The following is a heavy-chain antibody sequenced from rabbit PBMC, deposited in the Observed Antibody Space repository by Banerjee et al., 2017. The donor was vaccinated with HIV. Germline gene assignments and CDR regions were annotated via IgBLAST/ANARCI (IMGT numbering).Heavy chain of an antibody. V-gene: IGHV1S40*01. Sequence: QSLEESGGDLVKPGASLTLTCTASGIDFSTYYYMYWVRQAPGKGLEWIACIGAGSTYYATWAKGRFTISKTSSTTVTLQMTSLTAADTATYFCARDAGYAGSNLWGPGTLVTVS. J-gene: IGHJ4*01. CDR1: GIDFSTYYY. CDR3: ARDAGYAGSNL. D-gene: IGHD4-2*01. CDR2: IGAGST.